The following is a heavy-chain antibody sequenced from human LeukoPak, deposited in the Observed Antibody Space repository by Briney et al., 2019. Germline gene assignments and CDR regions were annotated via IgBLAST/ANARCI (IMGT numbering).Heavy chain of an antibody. V-gene: IGHV3-48*03. D-gene: IGHD4-23*01. J-gene: IGHJ4*02. CDR3: AAKLDYGGNSGFDY. Sequence: PGGSLRLSCAASGFTFSSYEMNWVRQAPGKGLEWVSYISSSGSTIYYADSVKGRFTISRDNAKNSLYLQMNSLRAEDTAVYYCAAKLDYGGNSGFDYWGQGTLVTVSS. CDR1: GFTFSSYE. CDR2: ISSSGSTI.